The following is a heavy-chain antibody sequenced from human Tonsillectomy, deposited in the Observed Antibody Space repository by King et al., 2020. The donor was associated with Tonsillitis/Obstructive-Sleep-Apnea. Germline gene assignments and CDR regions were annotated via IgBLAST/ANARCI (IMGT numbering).Heavy chain of an antibody. Sequence: QLVQSGAEVKKPGASVKVSCKASGYPFTNYGIIWMRQAPGQGLELMGWISPYNGNTNYAQNLQGRVSMTTEPSTSTAYMELRSLRSDDTAVYYCARDGAAAWYYFGYWGQGTLVTVSS. D-gene: IGHD6-13*01. CDR1: GYPFTNYG. J-gene: IGHJ4*02. CDR2: ISPYNGNT. CDR3: ARDGAAAWYYFGY. V-gene: IGHV1-18*01.